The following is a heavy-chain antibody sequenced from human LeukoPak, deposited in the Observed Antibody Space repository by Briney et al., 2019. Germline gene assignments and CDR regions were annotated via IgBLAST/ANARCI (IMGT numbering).Heavy chain of an antibody. V-gene: IGHV3-74*01. CDR1: GFTFSNYW. CDR3: AKDPGAHYYGSGSYRRGSYFDY. CDR2: INTDGSST. D-gene: IGHD3-10*01. Sequence: GGSLRLSCGVSGFTFSNYWMHWVRQAPGKGLVWVSRINTDGSSTTYADSVKGRFTISRDNSKNTLYLQMNSLRAEDTAVYYCAKDPGAHYYGSGSYRRGSYFDYWGQGTLVTVSS. J-gene: IGHJ4*02.